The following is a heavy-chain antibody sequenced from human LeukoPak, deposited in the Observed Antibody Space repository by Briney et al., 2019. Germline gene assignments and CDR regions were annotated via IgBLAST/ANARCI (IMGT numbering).Heavy chain of an antibody. Sequence: SETLSLTCAVYGGSFSGYYWSWIRQPPGKGLEWIGEINHSGSTNYNPSLKSRVTISVDTSKNQFSLKLSSVTAADTAVYYCARYDYVWGSYPYYFDYWGQGTLVTVSS. V-gene: IGHV4-34*01. CDR2: INHSGST. CDR1: GGSFSGYY. D-gene: IGHD3-16*02. J-gene: IGHJ4*02. CDR3: ARYDYVWGSYPYYFDY.